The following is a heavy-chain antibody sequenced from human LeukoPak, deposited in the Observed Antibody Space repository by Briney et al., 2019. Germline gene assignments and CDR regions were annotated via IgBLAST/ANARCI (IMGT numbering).Heavy chain of an antibody. Sequence: PGGSLRLSCEVSGFTFSSYWMSWVRQAPGKGLEWVANIKQDGTEKHYVDSVKGRFTISRDNAKNSLYLQMNSLRAEDTAVYYCARESQSAYYFDSSGYEDAFDIWGQGTMVTVSS. D-gene: IGHD3-22*01. V-gene: IGHV3-7*01. J-gene: IGHJ3*02. CDR1: GFTFSSYW. CDR3: ARESQSAYYFDSSGYEDAFDI. CDR2: IKQDGTEK.